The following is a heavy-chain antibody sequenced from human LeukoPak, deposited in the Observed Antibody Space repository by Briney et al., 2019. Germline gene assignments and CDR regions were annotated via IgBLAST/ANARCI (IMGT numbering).Heavy chain of an antibody. V-gene: IGHV3-30*02. CDR2: IRYDGSNK. J-gene: IGHJ6*03. D-gene: IGHD5-18*01. Sequence: PGGSLRLPCAASGFTFSSYGMHWVRQAPGKGLEWVAFIRYDGSNKYYADSVKGRFTISRDNSKNTLYLQMGSLRAEDMAVYYCASSLDVQLWSMDVWGKGTTVTVSS. CDR3: ASSLDVQLWSMDV. CDR1: GFTFSSYG.